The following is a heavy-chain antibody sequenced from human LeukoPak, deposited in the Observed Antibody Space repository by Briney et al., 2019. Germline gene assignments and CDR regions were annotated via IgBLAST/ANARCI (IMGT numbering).Heavy chain of an antibody. CDR1: GYTFTGFY. CDR2: IYPNSGAT. J-gene: IGHJ4*02. V-gene: IGHV1-2*02. Sequence: GASVKVSCKASGYTFTGFYMHWVRQAPGQGLEWMGYIYPNSGATKYAQKFQGRVTLTRDTSISTAYMELSGLRSDDMAVYYCGTLLSNGPFDYWGQGSLVTVSS. CDR3: GTLLSNGPFDY.